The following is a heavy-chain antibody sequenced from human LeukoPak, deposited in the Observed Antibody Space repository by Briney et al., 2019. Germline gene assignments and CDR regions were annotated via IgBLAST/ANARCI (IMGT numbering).Heavy chain of an antibody. CDR2: ISSSSSYI. V-gene: IGHV3-21*04. D-gene: IGHD5-18*01. CDR3: AKQDTSMDYFDY. CDR1: GFTFSSYS. Sequence: GGSLRLSCAASGFTFSSYSMNWVRQAPGKGLEWVSPISSSSSYIYYGDSVKGRFTISRDNSKNTLYLQMNSLRAEDTAIYYCAKQDTSMDYFDYWDRGTLVSVSS. J-gene: IGHJ4*02.